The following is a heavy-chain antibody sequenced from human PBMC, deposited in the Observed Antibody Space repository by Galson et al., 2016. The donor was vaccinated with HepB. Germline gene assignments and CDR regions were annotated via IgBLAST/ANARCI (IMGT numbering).Heavy chain of an antibody. CDR3: ARGLWEHLFDY. D-gene: IGHD4/OR15-4a*01. V-gene: IGHV3-48*03. Sequence: SLRLSCAASGLVFNTYSMNWVRQAPGKGLEWIAYISATDSTRYYAGSVKGRLTISRDNVRNSLFLQLSSLRAEDTGVYYCARGLWEHLFDYWGQGTLVTVSS. J-gene: IGHJ4*02. CDR1: GLVFNTYS. CDR2: ISATDSTR.